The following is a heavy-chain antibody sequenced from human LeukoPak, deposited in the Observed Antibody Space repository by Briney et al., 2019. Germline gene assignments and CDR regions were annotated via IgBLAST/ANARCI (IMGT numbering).Heavy chain of an antibody. V-gene: IGHV3-48*04. CDR3: ARDREGYSGSSSFDY. CDR1: GFTFSGYT. CDR2: ISSSSDAI. D-gene: IGHD1-26*01. Sequence: GGSLRLSCTASGFTFSGYTMNWVRQVPGEGLEWVSYISSSSDAIHYADSVKGRFTISRDNAKNSLYLQMNSLRAEDTAVYYCARDREGYSGSSSFDYWGQGTLVTVSS. J-gene: IGHJ4*02.